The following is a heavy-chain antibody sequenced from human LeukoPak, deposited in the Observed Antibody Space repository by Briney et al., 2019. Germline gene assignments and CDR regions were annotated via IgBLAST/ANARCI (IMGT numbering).Heavy chain of an antibody. V-gene: IGHV3-66*01. CDR1: GFTVSSNY. D-gene: IGHD2-15*01. CDR2: IYSGGST. J-gene: IGHJ4*02. Sequence: GGSLRLSCAASGFTVSSNYMSWVRRAPGKGLEWVSVIYSGGSTYYADSVKGRFTISRDNSKNTLYLQMNSLRAEDTAVYYCAREVTDCSGGSCHPIFDYWGQGTLVTVSS. CDR3: AREVTDCSGGSCHPIFDY.